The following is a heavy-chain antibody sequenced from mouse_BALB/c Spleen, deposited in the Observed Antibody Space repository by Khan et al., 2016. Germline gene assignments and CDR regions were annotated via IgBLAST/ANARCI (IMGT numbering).Heavy chain of an antibody. Sequence: EVELVESGGGLVQPGGSRKLSCAASGFTFSSFGMHWVRQAPEKGLEWVAYISSGSSTIYYADTLKGRFTIPRDNPKNTLFLQMTSLRSEDSAMYYCARKGAQNSYAMDDWGQGTSVTVSS. V-gene: IGHV5-17*02. CDR3: ARKGAQNSYAMDD. CDR2: ISSGSSTI. J-gene: IGHJ4*01. CDR1: GFTFSSFG.